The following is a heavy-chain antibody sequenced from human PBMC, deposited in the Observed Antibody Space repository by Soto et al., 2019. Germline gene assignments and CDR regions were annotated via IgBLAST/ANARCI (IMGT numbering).Heavy chain of an antibody. CDR1: GYSFTSYA. D-gene: IGHD1-26*01. Sequence: GASVKVSCKASGYSFTSYAMHWVRQAPGQRLEWMGWINAGNGNTKYSQKLQDRVTITRDTSASTAYMELSSLRSEDTATYYCARASVGATPMDYWGQGTLVTVSS. CDR3: ARASVGATPMDY. CDR2: INAGNGNT. J-gene: IGHJ4*02. V-gene: IGHV1-3*01.